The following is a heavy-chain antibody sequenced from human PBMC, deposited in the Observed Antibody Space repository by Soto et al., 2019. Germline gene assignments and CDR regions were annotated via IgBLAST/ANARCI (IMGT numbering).Heavy chain of an antibody. V-gene: IGHV3-21*02. Sequence: EVQLVESGGGLVKPGGSLRLSCEASGFTLTTYTMNWVRQASGNGLEWVSSITSSSGHIYYADSVKGRFTISRDNARNSLYLQMNSLRAEDTAVYYCVREKGLSSFYGMDVWGQGTTVTVSS. CDR3: VREKGLSSFYGMDV. CDR1: GFTLTTYT. D-gene: IGHD3-10*01. CDR2: ITSSSGHI. J-gene: IGHJ6*02.